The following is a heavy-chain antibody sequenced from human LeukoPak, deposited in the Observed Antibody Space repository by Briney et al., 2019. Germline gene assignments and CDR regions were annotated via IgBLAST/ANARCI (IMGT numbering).Heavy chain of an antibody. Sequence: GGSLRLSCAGAGFTFSNYGMHWVRQAPGKGLEWVAVISYDGSNKYYADSVKGRFSISRDNSKNTLYLQMNSLRAEDTAVYYCAKEYCGGDCYSDYFDYWGQGNLVTVSS. J-gene: IGHJ4*02. V-gene: IGHV3-30*18. CDR2: ISYDGSNK. D-gene: IGHD2-21*02. CDR1: GFTFSNYG. CDR3: AKEYCGGDCYSDYFDY.